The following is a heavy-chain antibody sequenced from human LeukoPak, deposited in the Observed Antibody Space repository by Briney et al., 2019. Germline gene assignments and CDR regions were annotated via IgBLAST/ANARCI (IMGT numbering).Heavy chain of an antibody. V-gene: IGHV3-30-3*01. J-gene: IGHJ4*02. D-gene: IGHD6-6*01. Sequence: PGGSLRLSCAASGFTFSSYAMHWVRQAPGKGLEWVAVISYDGSNKYYADSVKGRFTISRDNSKNTLYLQMNSLRAEDTAVYYCARDLSLYSDSSFWGQGTLVTVSS. CDR1: GFTFSSYA. CDR2: ISYDGSNK. CDR3: ARDLSLYSDSSF.